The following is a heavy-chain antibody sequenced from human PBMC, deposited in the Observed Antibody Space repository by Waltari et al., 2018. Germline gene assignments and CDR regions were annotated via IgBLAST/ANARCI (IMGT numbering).Heavy chain of an antibody. CDR1: GFSVSTYW. Sequence: EVQMVESGGDLVQPGGSLRLSCAASGFSVSTYWLSWIRQAPGRGLECVSGIGKDGSTYYPDSMQGRFTISRDSAQNTLYLQMNSLRPEDTAVYYCARDFKDASGGSIGAFDLWGQGTMVTVSS. CDR2: IGKDGST. D-gene: IGHD3-10*01. V-gene: IGHV3-66*02. J-gene: IGHJ3*01. CDR3: ARDFKDASGGSIGAFDL.